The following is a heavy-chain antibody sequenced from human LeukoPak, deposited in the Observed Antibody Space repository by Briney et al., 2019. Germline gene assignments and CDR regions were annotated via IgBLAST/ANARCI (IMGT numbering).Heavy chain of an antibody. J-gene: IGHJ5*02. CDR2: IYHSGNT. Sequence: SETLSLTCALSGYSISSGYYWGWTRQPPGKGLEWIGSIYHSGNTYYNPSLKSRVTISVDTSKNQLSLKLSSVTAADTAVYYCARDQQLVRGFDPWGQGTLVTVSS. CDR1: GYSISSGYY. CDR3: ARDQQLVRGFDP. V-gene: IGHV4-38-2*02. D-gene: IGHD6-6*01.